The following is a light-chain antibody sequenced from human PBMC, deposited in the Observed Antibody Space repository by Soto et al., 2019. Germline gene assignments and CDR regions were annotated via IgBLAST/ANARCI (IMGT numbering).Light chain of an antibody. CDR1: QSVSSNY. V-gene: IGKV3-20*01. J-gene: IGKJ1*01. CDR2: GAS. Sequence: ENVLAQAAGTKTLSPGERATLSGRASQSVSSNYLAWDQQKAGQAPRLLIYGASSRATGIPDRFSGSGSGTDFTLTISSLEPEEFAVYYCQQYGGSPRTFGQGTKVDIK. CDR3: QQYGGSPRT.